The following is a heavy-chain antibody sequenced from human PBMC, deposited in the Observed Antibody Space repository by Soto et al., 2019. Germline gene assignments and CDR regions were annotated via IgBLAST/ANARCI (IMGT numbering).Heavy chain of an antibody. CDR1: GYTFTSYG. J-gene: IGHJ4*02. CDR3: AWDYSSRWPLGY. V-gene: IGHV1-18*04. D-gene: IGHD6-13*01. CDR2: ISAYNGNT. Sequence: ASVKVSCKASGYTFTSYGISWVRQAPGQGLEWMGWISAYNGNTNYAQKLQGRVTMTTDTSTSTAYMELRSLRSDDTAVYYCAWDYSSRWPLGYWGQGTLVPVSS.